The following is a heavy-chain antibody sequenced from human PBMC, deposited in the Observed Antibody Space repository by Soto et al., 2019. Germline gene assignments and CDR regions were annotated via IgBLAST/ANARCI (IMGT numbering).Heavy chain of an antibody. CDR1: GGTFSSYA. D-gene: IGHD4-17*01. Sequence: ASVKVSCKASGGTFSSYAISWVRQAPGQGLEWMGGIVTLFGTANYAQNFQGRVTITADQSTSTVYMDLSSLRSDDTAVYYCAREVGYGDFSAALLDWGQGTLVTVSS. J-gene: IGHJ4*02. V-gene: IGHV1-69*13. CDR2: IVTLFGTA. CDR3: AREVGYGDFSAALLD.